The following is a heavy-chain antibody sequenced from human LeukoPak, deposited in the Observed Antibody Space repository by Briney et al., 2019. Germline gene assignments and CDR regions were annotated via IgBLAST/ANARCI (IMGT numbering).Heavy chain of an antibody. Sequence: GGSLRLSCVGSEFSFTNYAMSWVRRAPGRGLEWVSSISGSGGGTYYADSVKGRFTISRDNSKNTLYLQMNSLRAEDTAVYYCASVAYYDSSGYYDYWGQGTLVTVSS. CDR3: ASVAYYDSSGYYDY. CDR2: ISGSGGGT. D-gene: IGHD3-22*01. CDR1: EFSFTNYA. J-gene: IGHJ4*02. V-gene: IGHV3-23*01.